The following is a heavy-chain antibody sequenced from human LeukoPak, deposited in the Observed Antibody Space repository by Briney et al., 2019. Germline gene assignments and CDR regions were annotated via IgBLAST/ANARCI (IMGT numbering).Heavy chain of an antibody. CDR2: IYSGGST. CDR1: GFIVSSNY. CDR3: ARWYFWSGYFLRYFDL. V-gene: IGHV3-53*01. D-gene: IGHD3-3*01. J-gene: IGHJ2*01. Sequence: PGGSLRLSCAASGFIVSSNYMNWVRQGPGKGREWVSGIYSGGSTNYGDSGKGRFTISRDNSKNKLLRQMNSLRAEDTAVYYCARWYFWSGYFLRYFDLWGRGTLVTVSS.